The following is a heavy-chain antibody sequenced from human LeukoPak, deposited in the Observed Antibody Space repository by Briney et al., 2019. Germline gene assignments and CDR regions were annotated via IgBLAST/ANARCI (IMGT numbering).Heavy chain of an antibody. CDR2: ISSSSSYI. Sequence: PGGSLRLSCAASGFTLDDYAMNWIRQAPGKGLEWVSSISSSSSYIYYADSVKGRFTISRDNAKNSLYLQMSSLRAEDTAVYYCAPPLVGATGSWGQGTLVTVSS. CDR3: APPLVGATGS. D-gene: IGHD1-26*01. V-gene: IGHV3-21*01. J-gene: IGHJ4*02. CDR1: GFTLDDYA.